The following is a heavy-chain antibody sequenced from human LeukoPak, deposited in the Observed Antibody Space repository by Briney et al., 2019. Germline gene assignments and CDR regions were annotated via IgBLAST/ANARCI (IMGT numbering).Heavy chain of an antibody. J-gene: IGHJ4*02. CDR1: GFTFSSYS. D-gene: IGHD3-10*01. V-gene: IGHV3-23*01. CDR3: AKDRKVRGVSTRFDY. CDR2: ISGSGGST. Sequence: PGGSLRLSCAASGFTFSSYSMNWVRQAPGKGLEWVSAISGSGGSTYYADSVKGRFTISRDNSKNTLYLQMNSLRAEDTAVYHCAKDRKVRGVSTRFDYWGQGTLVTVSS.